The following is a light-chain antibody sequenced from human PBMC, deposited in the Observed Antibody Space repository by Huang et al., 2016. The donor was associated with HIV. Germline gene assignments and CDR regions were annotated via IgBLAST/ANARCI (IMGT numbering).Light chain of an antibody. CDR1: QSVLSSNNKDY. V-gene: IGKV4-1*01. J-gene: IGKJ3*01. CDR2: WAS. CDR3: LQYFSPPVT. Sequence: IVMTQSPDSLAVSLGERATISCKSSQSVLSSNNKDYLAWFQQKSGQPPKLLIYWASTRESGVPDRVSGSGSRTDFTLTISSLQPEDVAVYYCLQYFSPPVTFGPGTKVHVK.